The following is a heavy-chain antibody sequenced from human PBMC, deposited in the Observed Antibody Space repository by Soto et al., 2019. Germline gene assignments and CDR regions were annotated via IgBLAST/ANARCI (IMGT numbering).Heavy chain of an antibody. CDR1: GFTFSNAW. CDR2: IKSKTDGGTT. CDR3: TTDHIPAAGYSFDI. V-gene: IGHV3-15*01. Sequence: EVQLVESGGGLVKPGGSLRLSCSASGFTFSNAWMSWVRQAPGKGLEWVGRIKSKTDGGTTDDAAPGKGRFTISRDDSKTSLRLKKNSLKAADPAMYFCTTDHIPAAGYSFDIWGHGTMVTVS. D-gene: IGHD6-13*01. J-gene: IGHJ3*02.